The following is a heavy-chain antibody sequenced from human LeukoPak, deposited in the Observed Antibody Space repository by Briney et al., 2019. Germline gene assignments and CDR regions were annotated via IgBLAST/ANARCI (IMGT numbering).Heavy chain of an antibody. Sequence: PGRSLRLSCAASGFTFSSYGMHWVRQAPGKGLEWVAVISYDGSNKYYADSVKGRFTISRDNSKNTLYLQMNSLRAEDTAVYYCAKAPYEILTGYSPSWGQGTLVTVSS. V-gene: IGHV3-30*18. CDR3: AKAPYEILTGYSPS. D-gene: IGHD3-9*01. J-gene: IGHJ5*02. CDR1: GFTFSSYG. CDR2: ISYDGSNK.